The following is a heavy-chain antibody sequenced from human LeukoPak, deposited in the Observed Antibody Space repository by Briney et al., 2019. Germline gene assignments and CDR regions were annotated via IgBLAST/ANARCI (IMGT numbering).Heavy chain of an antibody. CDR2: IYYSGTT. CDR3: AKGAGGFSYYNWFDP. CDR1: GGSISSSPYY. V-gene: IGHV4-39*07. J-gene: IGHJ5*02. D-gene: IGHD5-18*01. Sequence: SETLSLTCTVSGGSISSSPYYWGWIRQPPGKGLEWIGSIYYSGTTHYNPSLESRVTISVDTAKNQFSLKLASVTAADTAIYYCAKGAGGFSYYNWFDPWGQGTLVTVSS.